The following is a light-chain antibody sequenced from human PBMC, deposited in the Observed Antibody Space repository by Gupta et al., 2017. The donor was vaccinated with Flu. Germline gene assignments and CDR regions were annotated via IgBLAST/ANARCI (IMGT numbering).Light chain of an antibody. Sequence: QSAPTQTRSVSGSPGQSVTISSTVASNDVGGSNRVSWYQQRPGNAPKLILYDVTERPSGVPDRFSGSKSGNTASLTISGLQADDEADYYCSSHAGRVTWVFGTGTTVTVL. V-gene: IGLV2-11*01. CDR2: DVT. CDR3: SSHAGRVTWV. J-gene: IGLJ1*01. CDR1: SNDVGGSNR.